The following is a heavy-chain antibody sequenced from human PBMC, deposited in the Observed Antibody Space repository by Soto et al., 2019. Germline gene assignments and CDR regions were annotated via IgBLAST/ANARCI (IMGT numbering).Heavy chain of an antibody. CDR3: ARPEYSSSSYGMDV. CDR1: GFTFSSYS. J-gene: IGHJ6*02. Sequence: EVQLVESGGGLVQPGGSLRLSCAACGFTFSSYSMNWVRQAPGKGLEWVSYISSSSSTIYYADSVKGRFTISRDNAKNSLYLQRNSLRDEDTAVYYCARPEYSSSSYGMDVWGQGTTVTVSS. CDR2: ISSSSSTI. V-gene: IGHV3-48*02. D-gene: IGHD6-6*01.